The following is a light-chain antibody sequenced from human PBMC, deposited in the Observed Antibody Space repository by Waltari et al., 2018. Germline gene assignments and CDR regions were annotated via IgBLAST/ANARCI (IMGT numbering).Light chain of an antibody. Sequence: DVVMIQTPLSLSVTPGQPASISCKSSQSLLHSDGRTYLFWYLQKPGQPRHLLISEVSNRCSGVPDRFSGRGSETDFTHKISRVEAKDVGVYCCMQSIQLLRTFGQGTKVEIK. V-gene: IGKV2D-29*01. CDR3: MQSIQLLRT. J-gene: IGKJ1*01. CDR1: QSLLHSDGRTY. CDR2: EVS.